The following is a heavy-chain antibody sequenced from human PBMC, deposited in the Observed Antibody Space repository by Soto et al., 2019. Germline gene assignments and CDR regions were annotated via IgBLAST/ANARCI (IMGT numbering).Heavy chain of an antibody. Sequence: ASVKVSCKVSGYTLTELSMHWVRQAPGKGLEWMGGFDPEDGETIYAQKFQGRVTMTEDISTDTAYMELSSLRSEDTAVYYCATRKRLRYFDWLLPFDYWGQGTLVTVSS. CDR3: ATRKRLRYFDWLLPFDY. CDR1: GYTLTELS. D-gene: IGHD3-9*01. CDR2: FDPEDGET. J-gene: IGHJ4*02. V-gene: IGHV1-24*01.